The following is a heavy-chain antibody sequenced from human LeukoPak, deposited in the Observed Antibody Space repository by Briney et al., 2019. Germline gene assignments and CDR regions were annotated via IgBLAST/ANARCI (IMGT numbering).Heavy chain of an antibody. J-gene: IGHJ4*02. CDR2: INHSGST. Sequence: SETLSLTCAVYGGSFSGYYWSWIRQPPGKGLEWIGEINHSGSTNYNPSLKSRVTISVDTSKNQFSLKLSSVTAADTAVYYCARDLAGTSPFDYWGQGTLVTVSS. CDR1: GGSFSGYY. D-gene: IGHD6-19*01. V-gene: IGHV4-34*01. CDR3: ARDLAGTSPFDY.